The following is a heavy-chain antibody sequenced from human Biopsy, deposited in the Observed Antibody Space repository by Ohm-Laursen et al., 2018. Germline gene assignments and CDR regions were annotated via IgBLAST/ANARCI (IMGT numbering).Heavy chain of an antibody. Sequence: SVKVSCKAPEGTFSNYGVNWVRQAPGQGLEWLGGNIPILGTGNYAHQFQDRVTVVADTSTSTATMELRSLRSDDTAVYYCSTKLTGYFHHWGQGTLVIVSS. CDR3: STKLTGYFHH. CDR1: EGTFSNYG. J-gene: IGHJ1*01. V-gene: IGHV1-69*06. D-gene: IGHD3-9*01. CDR2: NIPILGTG.